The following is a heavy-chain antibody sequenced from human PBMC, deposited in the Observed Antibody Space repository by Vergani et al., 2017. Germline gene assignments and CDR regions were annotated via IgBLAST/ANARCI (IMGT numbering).Heavy chain of an antibody. CDR3: AKEAGSGPTPVDL. V-gene: IGHV3-23*01. D-gene: IGHD3-10*01. CDR2: IGAYGDTA. CDR1: GFTFRNYA. J-gene: IGHJ5*02. Sequence: EVQLLESGGGLVQPGGSLRLSCAASGFTFRNYAINWVRQAPGKGLEWVASIGAYGDTAHYADSVKGRFTISRDNNKKTLHLQMKSLRGEDTALYYCAKEAGSGPTPVDLWGLGTLVTVSS.